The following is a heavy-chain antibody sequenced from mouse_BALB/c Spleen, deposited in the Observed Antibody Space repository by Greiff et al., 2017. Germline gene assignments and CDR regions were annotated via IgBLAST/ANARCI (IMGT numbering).Heavy chain of an antibody. CDR3: ARGNGYADY. Sequence: QVQLKQPGAELVKPGASVKLSCKASGYTFTSYWMHWVKQRPGPGLEWIGEINPSNGRTNYNEKFKSKATLTVDKSSSTAYMQLSSLTSEDSAVYYCARGNGYADYWGKGTTLTVSA. D-gene: IGHD2-2*01. V-gene: IGHV1S81*02. J-gene: IGHJ2*01. CDR2: INPSNGRT. CDR1: GYTFTSYW.